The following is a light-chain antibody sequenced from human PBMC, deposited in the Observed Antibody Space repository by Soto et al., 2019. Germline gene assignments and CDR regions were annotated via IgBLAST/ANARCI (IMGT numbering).Light chain of an antibody. CDR3: QQHRRWPPWT. V-gene: IGKV3-11*01. CDR1: ENVGTF. Sequence: EVVLTQSPATLSLSPGERATLSCRASENVGTFVDWYQQKPGQAPRLLIYGASNRSTGIPARFSGSGSGTDFTLIISDLEPDDFSVYYCQQHRRWPPWTFGQGTRVEIQ. CDR2: GAS. J-gene: IGKJ1*01.